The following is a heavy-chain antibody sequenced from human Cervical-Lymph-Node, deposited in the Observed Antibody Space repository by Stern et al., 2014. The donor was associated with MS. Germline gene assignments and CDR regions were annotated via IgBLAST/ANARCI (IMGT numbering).Heavy chain of an antibody. Sequence: EVQLEESGGGLVKPGGSLRLSCAASGFSFSSYSMNWVRQAPGTGLEWVSSIASSTGYVYYADSVKGRFTISRDDAKNSLYLQMNSLRAEDTAVYYCARALGITSSGSHFDSWGQGTLVTVSS. V-gene: IGHV3-21*01. CDR2: IASSTGYV. D-gene: IGHD6-19*01. J-gene: IGHJ4*02. CDR3: ARALGITSSGSHFDS. CDR1: GFSFSSYS.